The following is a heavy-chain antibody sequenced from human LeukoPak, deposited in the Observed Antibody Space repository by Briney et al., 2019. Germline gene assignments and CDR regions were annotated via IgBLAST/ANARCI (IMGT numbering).Heavy chain of an antibody. CDR1: GYTFTGYY. CDR3: ARISEWEPVDY. V-gene: IGHV1-2*02. D-gene: IGHD1-26*01. J-gene: IGHJ4*02. Sequence: GASVKVSCKASGYTFTGYYMHWVRQAPGQGLEWMGWINPNNGGTNYAQKFQGRVTMTRDTSISTAYMELSRLRSDDTAVYYCARISEWEPVDYWGQGTLVTVSS. CDR2: INPNNGGT.